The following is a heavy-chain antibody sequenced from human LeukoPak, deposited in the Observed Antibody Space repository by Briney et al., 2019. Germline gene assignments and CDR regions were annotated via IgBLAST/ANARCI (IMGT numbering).Heavy chain of an antibody. V-gene: IGHV3-30*18. CDR1: GFTFSSHG. CDR3: AKDRTGGYYYLDY. J-gene: IGHJ4*02. Sequence: GGSLRLSCAASGFTFSSHGMHWVRQAPGMGLEWVALILYDGSNEYYADSVQGRFTISRDSSRNTLYLQMNSLRAEDTAVYYCAKDRTGGYYYLDYWGQGTLVTVSS. D-gene: IGHD3-22*01. CDR2: ILYDGSNE.